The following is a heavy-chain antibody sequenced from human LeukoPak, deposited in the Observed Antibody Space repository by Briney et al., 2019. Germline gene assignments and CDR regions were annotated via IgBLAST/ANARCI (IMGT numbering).Heavy chain of an antibody. J-gene: IGHJ3*01. V-gene: IGHV5-51*01. CDR3: VSRRGVGSHDVLDV. D-gene: IGHD1-26*01. CDR2: IYPGDSDV. Sequence: GESLKISCKGSGYFFINYWIAWVRQMPGKGMEWMGVIYPGDSDVAYSPSFQGQVTISADKSISTAYLQWSSVKASDTAMYYGVSRRGVGSHDVLDVWGQGTMVTVSS. CDR1: GYFFINYW.